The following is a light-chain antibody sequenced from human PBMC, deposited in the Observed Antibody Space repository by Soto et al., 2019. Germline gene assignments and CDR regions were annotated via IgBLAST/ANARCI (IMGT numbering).Light chain of an antibody. V-gene: IGKV3-11*01. CDR2: DAS. J-gene: IGKJ4*01. CDR3: QQRSNWRVT. Sequence: EIVLTQSPATLSLSPGKRATLSCRASQSVNIYLAWYQQKPGQAPRLLIYDASNRATGIPARFSGSGSGTDFTLTISSLEPEDIAVYYCQQRSNWRVTFGGGTKVEIK. CDR1: QSVNIY.